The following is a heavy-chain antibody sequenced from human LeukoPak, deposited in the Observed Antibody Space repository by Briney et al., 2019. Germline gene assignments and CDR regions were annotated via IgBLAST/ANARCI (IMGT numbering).Heavy chain of an antibody. Sequence: PGGSLRLSRAASGFTFSDYYMNWIRQAPGKGLEWLSYIGPSGNDINYADSVRGRFTISRDNAKNSLFLQMSSLTAEDTAVYYCVKMARLADNWGQGTLVTVSS. CDR3: VKMARLADN. CDR2: IGPSGNDI. CDR1: GFTFSDYY. D-gene: IGHD6-6*01. J-gene: IGHJ4*02. V-gene: IGHV3-11*04.